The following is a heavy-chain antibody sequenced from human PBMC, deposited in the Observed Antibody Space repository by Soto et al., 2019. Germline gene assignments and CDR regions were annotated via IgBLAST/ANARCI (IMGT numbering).Heavy chain of an antibody. J-gene: IGHJ6*02. Sequence: SETFLTCTVSGGSISSYYWSWIRQPPGKGLEWIGYIYYSGSTNYNPSLKSRVTISVDTSKNQFSLKLSSVTAADTAVYYCARAPGYQLLYPLYYYGMDVWGQGTTVTVSS. V-gene: IGHV4-59*01. CDR3: ARAPGYQLLYPLYYYGMDV. D-gene: IGHD2-2*02. CDR1: GGSISSYY. CDR2: IYYSGST.